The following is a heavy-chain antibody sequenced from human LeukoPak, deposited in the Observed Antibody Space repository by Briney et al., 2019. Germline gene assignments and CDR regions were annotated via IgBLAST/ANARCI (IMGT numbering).Heavy chain of an antibody. V-gene: IGHV4-59*01. Sequence: KPSETLSLTCTVSGGSISSYYWSWIRQPPGKGLEWIGYIYYSGSTNYNPSLKSRVTISVDTSKNQFSLKLSSVTAADTAVYYCARDRYYYGSGSYSTDWYFDLWGRGTLDTVSS. D-gene: IGHD3-10*01. CDR3: ARDRYYYGSGSYSTDWYFDL. CDR1: GGSISSYY. J-gene: IGHJ2*01. CDR2: IYYSGST.